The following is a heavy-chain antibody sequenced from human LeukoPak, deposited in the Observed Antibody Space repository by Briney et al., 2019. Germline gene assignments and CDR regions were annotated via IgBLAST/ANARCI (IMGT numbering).Heavy chain of an antibody. Sequence: SETLSLTCTVSGGSISSSSYYWGWICQPPGKGLEWIGSIYYSGSTYYNPSLKSRVTISVDTSKNQFSMKLSSVTAADTAVYYCARRDLRLRFLEWLSHFDYWGQGTLVTVSS. D-gene: IGHD3-3*01. CDR1: GGSISSSSYY. V-gene: IGHV4-39*01. CDR2: IYYSGST. J-gene: IGHJ4*02. CDR3: ARRDLRLRFLEWLSHFDY.